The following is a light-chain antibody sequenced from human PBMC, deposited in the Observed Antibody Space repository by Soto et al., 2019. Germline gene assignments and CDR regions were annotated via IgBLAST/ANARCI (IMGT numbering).Light chain of an antibody. Sequence: EIVLTQSPGTLSLSPGERASLTCRASQSVSTYYLAWYQQKSGQAPRLLIHATSSRASGIPDRFSGSGSGTDFTLTINRLEPEDFAVYYCQQYGTLITFGQGTRLEIK. J-gene: IGKJ5*01. V-gene: IGKV3-20*01. CDR2: ATS. CDR3: QQYGTLIT. CDR1: QSVSTYY.